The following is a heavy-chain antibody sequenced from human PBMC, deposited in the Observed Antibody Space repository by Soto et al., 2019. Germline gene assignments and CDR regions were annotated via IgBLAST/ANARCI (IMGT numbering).Heavy chain of an antibody. D-gene: IGHD4-17*01. V-gene: IGHV1-3*01. CDR3: VREKDYGDWDY. CDR2: ISPGNGNT. CDR1: GYTFTTYA. Sequence: ASVKVSCKASGYTFTTYAMHWVRQAPGQRLEWMGWISPGNGNTKHSQKLQGRVTLTRDTSAGTAYMELRSLRSDDTAVYYCVREKDYGDWDYWGQGTLVTVSS. J-gene: IGHJ4*02.